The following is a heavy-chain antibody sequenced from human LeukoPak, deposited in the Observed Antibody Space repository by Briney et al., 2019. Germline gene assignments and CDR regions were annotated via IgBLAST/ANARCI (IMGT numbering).Heavy chain of an antibody. Sequence: GGSLRLSCAASGFTFSSYSMNSVRQAPGKGLEWVSSISSSSSYIYYADSVKGRFTISRDNAKNSLYLQMNSLRAEDTAVYYCARIIAAAGTGSYRGQGTLVTVSS. D-gene: IGHD6-13*01. CDR2: ISSSSSYI. CDR1: GFTFSSYS. J-gene: IGHJ4*02. CDR3: ARIIAAAGTGSY. V-gene: IGHV3-21*01.